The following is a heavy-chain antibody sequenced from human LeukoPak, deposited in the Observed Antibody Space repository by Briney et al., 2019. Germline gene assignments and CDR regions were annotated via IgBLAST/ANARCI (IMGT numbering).Heavy chain of an antibody. CDR2: ISYDGSNK. CDR3: AKDSGGSGWYYDY. J-gene: IGHJ4*02. D-gene: IGHD6-19*01. CDR1: GFTFSSYG. V-gene: IGHV3-30*18. Sequence: GRSLRLSCAASGFTFSSYGMHWVRQAPGKGLEWVAVISYDGSNKYYADSVKGRFTISRDNSKNTLYLQMNSLRAEDTAVYYCAKDSGGSGWYYDYWGQGTLVTVSS.